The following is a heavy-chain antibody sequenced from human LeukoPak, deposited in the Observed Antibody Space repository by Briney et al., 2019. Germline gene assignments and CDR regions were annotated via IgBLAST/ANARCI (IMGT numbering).Heavy chain of an antibody. CDR2: LYDSEST. D-gene: IGHD3-22*01. CDR1: ARSLGRSSND. J-gene: IGHJ6*03. V-gene: IGHV4-39*01. Sequence: PPQSLSLTCTLSARSLGRSSNDWGWLPEPPGRGLEWSGRLYDSESTYYNSSLKSRVTISVHTSKPQFSLKLSSVTAADTAVYYCARHYYDSSGYYYYYYMDVWGKGTTV. CDR3: ARHYYDSSGYYYYYYMDV.